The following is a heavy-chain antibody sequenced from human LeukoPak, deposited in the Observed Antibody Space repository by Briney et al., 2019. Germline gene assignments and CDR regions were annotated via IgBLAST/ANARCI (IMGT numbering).Heavy chain of an antibody. CDR3: AGRYYYGSGGSIGY. J-gene: IGHJ4*02. CDR2: INSDGSST. Sequence: GGSLRLSCAASGFTFSSYWMYWVRQAPGKGLVWVSRINSDGSSTKYADSVKGRFTISRDNTKNTLYLQMNSLRAEDTAVYYCAGRYYYGSGGSIGYWGQGTLVTVSS. CDR1: GFTFSSYW. V-gene: IGHV3-74*01. D-gene: IGHD3-10*01.